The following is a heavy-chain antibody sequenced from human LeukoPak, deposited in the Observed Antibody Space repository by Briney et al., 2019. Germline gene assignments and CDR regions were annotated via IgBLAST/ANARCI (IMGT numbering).Heavy chain of an antibody. V-gene: IGHV4-34*09. CDR2: IHHSGST. J-gene: IGHJ5*02. CDR3: ASYGSGSYRFDP. D-gene: IGHD3-10*01. CDR1: GGSFSGYY. Sequence: PSETLSLTCAVYGGSFSGYYWSWLRQHPGKGLEWIGYIHHSGSTYYNPSLKSRVIISVDTSKNQFSLKLNSVTAADTAVYYCASYGSGSYRFDPWGQGTLVTVSS.